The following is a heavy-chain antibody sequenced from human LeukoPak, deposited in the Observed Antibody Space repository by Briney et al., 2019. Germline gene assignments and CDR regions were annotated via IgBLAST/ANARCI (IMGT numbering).Heavy chain of an antibody. J-gene: IGHJ5*02. CDR2: ISAYNGNT. V-gene: IGHV1-18*01. Sequence: ASVKVSCKASGYTFTSYGISWVRQAPGQGLEWMGWISAYNGNTNYAQKLQGRVTMTRDTSISTAYMELSRLRSDDTAVYYCARLEKQLWLLWFDPWGQGTLVTVSS. D-gene: IGHD5-18*01. CDR3: ARLEKQLWLLWFDP. CDR1: GYTFTSYG.